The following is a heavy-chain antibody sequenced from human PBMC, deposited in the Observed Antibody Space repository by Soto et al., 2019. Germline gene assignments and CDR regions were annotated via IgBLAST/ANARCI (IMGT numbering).Heavy chain of an antibody. D-gene: IGHD1-7*01. J-gene: IGHJ4*01. V-gene: IGHV1-8*02. Sequence: SARVSCKASGYTFNTFDISWVRQVTGHGLEWMGWMNLTRGNTGYAQELSGRVTMTRNTPNTTAYIELTSLTSDDTGVCYCAEGNFRYRGHAPLITV. CDR2: MNLTRGNT. CDR3: AEGNFRY. CDR1: GYTFNTFD.